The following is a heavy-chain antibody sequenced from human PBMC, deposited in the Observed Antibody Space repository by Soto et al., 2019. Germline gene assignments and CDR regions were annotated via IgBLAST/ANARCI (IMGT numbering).Heavy chain of an antibody. CDR2: IYYSGST. Sequence: SETRSLTCTVCGGSISSSSYYWGWIRQPPGKGLEWIGTIYYSGSTYYNPSLKSRVSISVATSKNQFSLKLSSVTAADTAVYYCGRLRMPGLGYFDYWGQGTLVTVSS. J-gene: IGHJ4*02. V-gene: IGHV4-39*01. CDR3: GRLRMPGLGYFDY. D-gene: IGHD2-2*01. CDR1: GGSISSSSYY.